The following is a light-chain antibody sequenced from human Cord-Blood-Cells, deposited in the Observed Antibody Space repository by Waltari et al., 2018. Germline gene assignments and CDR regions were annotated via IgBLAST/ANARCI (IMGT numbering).Light chain of an antibody. CDR3: CSYAGSSTWV. Sequence: QSALTQPASVSGSPGQSITISCTGTSSDVGSYNLVSWYQQHPGKAPKLMIYEGSKRPSGVSNRFSGAKSGNTASLTIPGLQAEDDADYYCCSYAGSSTWVFGGGTKLTVL. CDR1: SSDVGSYNL. CDR2: EGS. V-gene: IGLV2-23*01. J-gene: IGLJ3*02.